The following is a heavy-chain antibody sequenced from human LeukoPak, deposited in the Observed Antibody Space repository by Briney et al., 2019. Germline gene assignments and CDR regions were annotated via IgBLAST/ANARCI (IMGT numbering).Heavy chain of an antibody. CDR3: ARRSARGIVVVRSAFDI. Sequence: SGTLSLTCAVYGGSFSGYYWSWIRQPPGKGLEWIGEINHSGSTNYNPSLKSRVTISVDTSKNQFSLKLSSVTAADTAVYYCARRSARGIVVVRSAFDIWGQGTMVTVSS. CDR2: INHSGST. CDR1: GGSFSGYY. J-gene: IGHJ3*02. V-gene: IGHV4-34*01. D-gene: IGHD3-22*01.